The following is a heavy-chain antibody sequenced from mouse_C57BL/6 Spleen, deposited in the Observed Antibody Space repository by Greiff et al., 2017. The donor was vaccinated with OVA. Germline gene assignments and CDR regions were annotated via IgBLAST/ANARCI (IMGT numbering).Heavy chain of an antibody. Sequence: EVKLMESGGGLVQPGGSLKLSCAASGFTFSDYYMYWVRQTPEKRLEWVAYISNGGGSTYYPDTVKGRFTISRDNAKNTLYLQMSRLKSEDTAMYYCARLSNYGNSERYFDVWGTGTTVTVSS. J-gene: IGHJ1*03. D-gene: IGHD2-1*01. CDR1: GFTFSDYY. V-gene: IGHV5-12*01. CDR2: ISNGGGST. CDR3: ARLSNYGNSERYFDV.